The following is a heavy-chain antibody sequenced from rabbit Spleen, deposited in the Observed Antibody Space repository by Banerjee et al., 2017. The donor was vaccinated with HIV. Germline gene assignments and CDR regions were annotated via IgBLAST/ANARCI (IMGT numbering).Heavy chain of an antibody. Sequence: QSLEESGGDLVKPGASLTLTCTASGVSFSSSSYMCWVRQAPRKGLEWIACIDSGGSGFSYFATWAKGRFTISKTSSTTVTLQMTRLTAADTASYFCARDTSSSFSSYGMDLWGQGTLVTVS. CDR2: IDSGGSGFS. D-gene: IGHD1-1*01. J-gene: IGHJ6*01. V-gene: IGHV1S40*01. CDR1: GVSFSSSSY. CDR3: ARDTSSSFSSYGMDL.